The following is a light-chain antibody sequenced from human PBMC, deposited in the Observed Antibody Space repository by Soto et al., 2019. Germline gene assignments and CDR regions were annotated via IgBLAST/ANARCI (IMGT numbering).Light chain of an antibody. CDR2: GAY. V-gene: IGKV3-20*01. Sequence: EIVVTQSPGTLSLSPVERATLSCRASQSVSNNYLAWYQKTPGQAPRLVFYGAYNRATGLPDRFSGSGSGTDFTLTISRLEPEYSAVYYCQQYGSSGTFGRGTKVDIK. CDR1: QSVSNNY. CDR3: QQYGSSGT. J-gene: IGKJ4*02.